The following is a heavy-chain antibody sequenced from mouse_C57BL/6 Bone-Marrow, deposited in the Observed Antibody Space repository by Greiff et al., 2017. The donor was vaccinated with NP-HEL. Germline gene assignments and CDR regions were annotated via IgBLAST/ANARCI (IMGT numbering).Heavy chain of an antibody. CDR2: INPGSGGT. CDR3: ARGYYGSSRWYFDY. Sequence: QVQLQQSGAELVRPGTSVKVSCKASGYAFTNYLIEWVKQRPGQGLEWIGVINPGSGGTNYNEKFKSKATLTVDTSSSTAYMQLSSLTSEDSAVYYCARGYYGSSRWYFDYWGQGTTLTVSS. CDR1: GYAFTNYL. J-gene: IGHJ2*01. D-gene: IGHD1-1*01. V-gene: IGHV1-54*01.